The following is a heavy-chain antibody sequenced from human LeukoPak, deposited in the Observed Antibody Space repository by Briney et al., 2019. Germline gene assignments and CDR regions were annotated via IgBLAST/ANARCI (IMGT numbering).Heavy chain of an antibody. D-gene: IGHD2-2*02. V-gene: IGHV4-59*05. CDR2: IYYSGST. J-gene: IGHJ6*03. Sequence: SETLSLTCTVSGDSITTYYWSWIRQPPGKGLEWIGSIYYSGSTYYNPSLKSRVTISVDTSKNQFSLKLSSVTAADTAVYYCARHTPGYYYMDVWGKGTTVTVSS. CDR3: ARHTPGYYYMDV. CDR1: GDSITTYY.